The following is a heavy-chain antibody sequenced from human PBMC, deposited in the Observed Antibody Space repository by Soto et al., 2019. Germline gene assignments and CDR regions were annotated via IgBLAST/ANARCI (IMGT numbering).Heavy chain of an antibody. Sequence: ASVKVSCKASGYTFTSYYMHWVRQAPGQGLEWMGIINPSGGSTSYAQKFQGRVTMTRDASTSTDYMELSSLRSEDTAVYYCARDHGRDVDKFGMDVWGQGTTVTVS. J-gene: IGHJ6*02. CDR1: GYTFTSYY. V-gene: IGHV1-46*01. CDR3: ARDHGRDVDKFGMDV. CDR2: INPSGGST. D-gene: IGHD5-12*01.